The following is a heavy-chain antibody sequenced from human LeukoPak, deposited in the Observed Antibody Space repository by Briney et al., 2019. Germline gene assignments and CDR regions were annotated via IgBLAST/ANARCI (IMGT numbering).Heavy chain of an antibody. CDR1: GFTFSNYW. V-gene: IGHV3-74*01. CDR2: IHSDGSST. Sequence: PGGSLRLSCAASGFTFSNYWMHWVRQAPGKGLVWVSRIHSDGSSTSYADSVKGRFTISRDNAKNTLYLQMNSLRAEDTAVYYCARARGYSGYEVIDYWGQGTLVTVSS. CDR3: ARARGYSGYEVIDY. D-gene: IGHD5-12*01. J-gene: IGHJ4*02.